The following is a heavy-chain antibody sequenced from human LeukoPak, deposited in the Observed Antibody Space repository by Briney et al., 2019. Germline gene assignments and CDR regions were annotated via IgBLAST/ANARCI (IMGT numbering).Heavy chain of an antibody. Sequence: GGSLRLSCAASGFTFRSYWMHWVRQAPGKGLVWVSRINSDGIGTNYADSVKGRFTISRDNAKNTLYLQMNCLRAEDTAVYYCARVQDGTYLFDYWGQGDLVTVSS. CDR2: INSDGIGT. D-gene: IGHD1-26*01. J-gene: IGHJ4*02. CDR3: ARVQDGTYLFDY. CDR1: GFTFRSYW. V-gene: IGHV3-74*01.